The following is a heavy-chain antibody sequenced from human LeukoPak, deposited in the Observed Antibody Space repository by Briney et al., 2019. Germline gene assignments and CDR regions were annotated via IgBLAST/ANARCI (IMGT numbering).Heavy chain of an antibody. CDR3: ASTSGYGHYYYGMDV. J-gene: IGHJ6*02. D-gene: IGHD5-12*01. Sequence: GASVKVSCKASGGTFSSYAISWVRQAPGQGLEWMGRIIPILGIANYAQKFQGRVTITADKSTSTAYMELSSLRSEDTAVYCCASTSGYGHYYYGMDVWGQGTTVTVSS. CDR2: IIPILGIA. CDR1: GGTFSSYA. V-gene: IGHV1-69*04.